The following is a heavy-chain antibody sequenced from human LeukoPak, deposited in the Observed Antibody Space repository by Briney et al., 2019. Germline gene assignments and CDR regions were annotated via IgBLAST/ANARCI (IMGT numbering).Heavy chain of an antibody. J-gene: IGHJ4*02. CDR1: GFTVSSNY. D-gene: IGHD3-22*01. CDR3: ASLSPLYYDSSGYSY. CDR2: IYSGDNT. Sequence: PGGSLRLSCAASGFTVSSNYMSWVRQAPGKGLEWVSVIYSGDNTYYADSVKGRFTISRDNSKNTLYLQMNSLRAEDTAVYYCASLSPLYYDSSGYSYWGQGTLVTVSS. V-gene: IGHV3-53*01.